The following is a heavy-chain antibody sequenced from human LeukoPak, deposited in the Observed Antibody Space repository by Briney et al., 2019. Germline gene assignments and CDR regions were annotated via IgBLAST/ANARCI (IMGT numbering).Heavy chain of an antibody. CDR2: IYDSRST. D-gene: IGHD2-15*01. V-gene: IGHV4-30-4*01. CDR1: GASIRSGDYY. Sequence: SQTLSLTCTVSGASIRSGDYYWGWIRQPPGKGLEWIGYIYDSRSTYYNPSLKSRITISVDTSENRFSLKLSSVTATDTAVYYCARDCSGGSCYGAFDIWGQGTMVTVSS. J-gene: IGHJ3*02. CDR3: ARDCSGGSCYGAFDI.